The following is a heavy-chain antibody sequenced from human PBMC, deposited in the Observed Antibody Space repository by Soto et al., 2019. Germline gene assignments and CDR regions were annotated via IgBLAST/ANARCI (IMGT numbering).Heavy chain of an antibody. Sequence: GGSLRLSCAASGFTFGSFWMSWVRQAPGKGLEWVANIKQDGSEDYYVDSVKGRFTISRDNAKNSLYLQMSSLGGEDTAVYYCAREGSRITMLRGAPPPYYYYYYMGVWGKGTTVTVSS. CDR3: AREGSRITMLRGAPPPYYYYYYMGV. D-gene: IGHD3-10*01. V-gene: IGHV3-7*01. J-gene: IGHJ6*03. CDR2: IKQDGSED. CDR1: GFTFGSFW.